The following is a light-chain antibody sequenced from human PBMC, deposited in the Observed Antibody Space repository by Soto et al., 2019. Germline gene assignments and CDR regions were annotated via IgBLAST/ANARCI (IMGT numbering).Light chain of an antibody. Sequence: QSALTQPASVSGSPGQSITISCTGTSSDVESYNFVSWYQQHPGKAPEFIIYEVSKRPSGVSNRFSGSKSGNTASLTISGLQAEDEADYYCCSYASSTSVIFGGGTKLTVL. V-gene: IGLV2-23*02. CDR1: SSDVESYNF. CDR3: CSYASSTSVI. CDR2: EVS. J-gene: IGLJ2*01.